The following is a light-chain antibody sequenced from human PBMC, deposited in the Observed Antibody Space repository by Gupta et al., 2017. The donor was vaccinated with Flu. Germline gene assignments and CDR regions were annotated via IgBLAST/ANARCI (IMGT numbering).Light chain of an antibody. Sequence: QSMRTQPSSASGTPAQRVTIPCSGSRCNIGSNFVSWYQQVPGTAPRLLIQRGNQRHSGVPDRFSGSKSGTSASLAISGFESEDEAEYYCATWDDSLNGHWVFGGGTKLTVL. CDR3: ATWDDSLNGHWV. CDR1: RCNIGSNF. J-gene: IGLJ3*02. V-gene: IGLV1-44*01. CDR2: RGN.